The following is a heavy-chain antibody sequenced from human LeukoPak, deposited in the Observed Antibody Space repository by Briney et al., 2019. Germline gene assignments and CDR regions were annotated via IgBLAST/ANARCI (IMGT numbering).Heavy chain of an antibody. CDR1: GFSFSGYG. V-gene: IGHV3-23*01. CDR2: ISGGGETT. J-gene: IGHJ4*02. CDR3: ARDYADYVGYFFFDY. D-gene: IGHD4-17*01. Sequence: GGSLRLSCAASGFSFSGYGTHWVRQAPGKGLEWVSSISGGGETTYYADSAKGRFTISRDNSQNTLYLQMNSLRAEDTAVYYCARDYADYVGYFFFDYWGQGTLVTVSS.